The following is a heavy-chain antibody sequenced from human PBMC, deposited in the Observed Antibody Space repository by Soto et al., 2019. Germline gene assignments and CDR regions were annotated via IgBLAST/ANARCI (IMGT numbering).Heavy chain of an antibody. Sequence: HPGGSLRLPCAASGFTFSILAKGWVRQAPGKGLEWVSVIDYTGGTTYYTDSVKGRFIITRDNSKKILYLQMNSLRTEDTAIYYCAKDATRTIGWYYFDYWGRGALVTVSS. CDR3: AKDATRTIGWYYFDY. D-gene: IGHD6-19*01. CDR2: IDYTGGTT. CDR1: GFTFSILA. V-gene: IGHV3-23*01. J-gene: IGHJ4*02.